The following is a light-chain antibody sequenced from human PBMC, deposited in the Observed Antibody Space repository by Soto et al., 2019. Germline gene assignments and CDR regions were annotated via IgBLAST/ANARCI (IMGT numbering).Light chain of an antibody. J-gene: IGLJ1*01. Sequence: QSALTQPASLSGSLGQSVTISCTGTSTDVGGHIYVSWYQQHPGKAPKLMIYHVTYRPSGVSNRYSGSKSGNSASLTISGLQADDEADYYCCSLTTSHTYVFGSGTKLTVL. V-gene: IGLV2-14*03. CDR3: CSLTTSHTYV. CDR2: HVT. CDR1: STDVGGHIY.